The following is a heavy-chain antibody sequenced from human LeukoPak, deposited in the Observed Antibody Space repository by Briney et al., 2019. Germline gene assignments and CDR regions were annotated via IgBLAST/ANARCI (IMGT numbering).Heavy chain of an antibody. J-gene: IGHJ4*02. Sequence: PGGSLRLSCAASGFTFSSYGMHWVRQAPGKGLEWVAVISYDGSNKYYADSVKGRFTISRDNSKNTLYLQMNSLRAEDTAVYYCAKETSPYGFDYWGQGALVTVSS. D-gene: IGHD4-17*01. CDR3: AKETSPYGFDY. CDR1: GFTFSSYG. V-gene: IGHV3-30*18. CDR2: ISYDGSNK.